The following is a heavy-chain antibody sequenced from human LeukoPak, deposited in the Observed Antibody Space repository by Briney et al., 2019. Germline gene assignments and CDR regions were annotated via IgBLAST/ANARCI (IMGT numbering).Heavy chain of an antibody. CDR3: ARDALLVDTAMVANFDY. D-gene: IGHD5-18*01. CDR1: GYTFTSYG. J-gene: IGHJ4*02. CDR2: ISAYNGNT. V-gene: IGHV1-18*01. Sequence: ASVKVSCKASGYTFTSYGISWVRQAPGQGLEWMEWISAYNGNTNYAQKLQGRVTMTTDTSTSTAYMELRSLRSDDTAVYYCARDALLVDTAMVANFDYWGQGTLVTVSS.